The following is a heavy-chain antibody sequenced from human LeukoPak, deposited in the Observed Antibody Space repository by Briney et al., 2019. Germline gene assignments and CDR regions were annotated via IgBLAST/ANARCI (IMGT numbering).Heavy chain of an antibody. Sequence: KPGGSLRLSCAASGFTFTSYSMNWVRQAPGKGLEWVSSISSSSSYIYYADSVKGRFTISRDNAKNSLYLQMNSLRAEDTAVYYCARDSLRGTPHDYWGQGTLVTVSS. CDR2: ISSSSSYI. D-gene: IGHD3-16*01. CDR1: GFTFTSYS. CDR3: ARDSLRGTPHDY. J-gene: IGHJ4*02. V-gene: IGHV3-21*01.